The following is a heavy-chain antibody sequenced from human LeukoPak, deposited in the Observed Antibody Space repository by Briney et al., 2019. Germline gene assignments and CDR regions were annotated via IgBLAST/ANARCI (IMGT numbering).Heavy chain of an antibody. CDR2: ISAYKGNT. CDR3: ARVGDILTGYPYYFDY. V-gene: IGHV1-18*01. CDR1: GYTFGNYG. J-gene: IGHJ4*02. D-gene: IGHD3-9*01. Sequence: ASVKVSCKASGYTFGNYGITGVRQAPGQGLEWRGWISAYKGNTNYAQKLQGRVTMTTDTSTSTAYMELRSLRSDDTAVYYCARVGDILTGYPYYFDYWGQGMLVTVSS.